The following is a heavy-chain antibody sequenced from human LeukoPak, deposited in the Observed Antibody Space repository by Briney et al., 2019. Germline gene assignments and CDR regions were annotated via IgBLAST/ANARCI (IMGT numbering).Heavy chain of an antibody. CDR1: GFSVNNIY. Sequence: GGSLRLSCAASGFSVNNIYMTWVRQAPGKGLEWVSVIYSGDRTFYADSVKGRFTISRDNSKNTLYLQMSSLRAEDTAVYYCVKEGVVVAAAVYYYYYGMDVWGQGTTVTVSS. V-gene: IGHV3-66*01. CDR3: VKEGVVVAAAVYYYYYGMDV. D-gene: IGHD2-15*01. J-gene: IGHJ6*02. CDR2: IYSGDRT.